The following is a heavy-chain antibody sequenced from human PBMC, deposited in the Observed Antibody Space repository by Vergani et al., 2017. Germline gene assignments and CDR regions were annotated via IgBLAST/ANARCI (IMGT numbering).Heavy chain of an antibody. CDR1: GYTFTSYA. Sequence: QVQLVQSGAEVKKPGASVKVSCKASGYTFTSYAMHWVRHAPGQRLEWMGWINAGNGNTKYSQKFQGRVTITRDTSASTAYMELSSLRSEDTAVYYCARDRIQLWPTGAIDYWGQGTLVTVSS. J-gene: IGHJ4*02. V-gene: IGHV1-3*01. D-gene: IGHD5-18*01. CDR2: INAGNGNT. CDR3: ARDRIQLWPTGAIDY.